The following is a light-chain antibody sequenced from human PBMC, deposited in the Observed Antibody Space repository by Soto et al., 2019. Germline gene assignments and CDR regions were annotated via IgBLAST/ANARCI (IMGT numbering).Light chain of an antibody. CDR3: SSYAGSNNPYV. CDR1: SGDIGGYDY. CDR2: EVT. Sequence: QSVLTQPPSASGSPGQSVTISCTGTSGDIGGYDYVSLYQQHPGKAPKLMIYEVTKRPLGVPDRFSGSKSGNTASLTVSGLQAEDEADYYCSSYAGSNNPYVFGTGTKVTVL. J-gene: IGLJ1*01. V-gene: IGLV2-8*01.